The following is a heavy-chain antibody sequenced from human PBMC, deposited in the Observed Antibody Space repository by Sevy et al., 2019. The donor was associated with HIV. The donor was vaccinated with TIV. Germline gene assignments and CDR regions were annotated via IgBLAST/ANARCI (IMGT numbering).Heavy chain of an antibody. J-gene: IGHJ4*02. CDR3: ARGRGDPRVDCFDY. D-gene: IGHD2-21*02. V-gene: IGHV3-21*01. CDR2: ISGSSSYI. Sequence: GGSLRLSCAASGFTFNIYSMNWVRQAPGKGLEWVSSISGSSSYIFYADSVKGRFTISRDNAKNSLYLQMNSLRAEDTAVYYCARGRGDPRVDCFDYWGQGTLVIVSS. CDR1: GFTFNIYS.